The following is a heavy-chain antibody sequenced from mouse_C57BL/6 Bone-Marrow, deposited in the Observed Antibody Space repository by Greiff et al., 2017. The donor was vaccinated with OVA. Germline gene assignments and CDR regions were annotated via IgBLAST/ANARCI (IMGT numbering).Heavy chain of an antibody. D-gene: IGHD2-4*01. J-gene: IGHJ2*01. Sequence: EVQLQQSGPELVKPGASVKISCKASGYSFTGYYMNWVKQSPEKSLEWIGEINPSTGGTTYNQKFKAKATLTVDKSSSAAYMQLKSLTSEDSAVYYCARFDYEGYWGQGTTLTVSS. CDR3: ARFDYEGY. CDR1: GYSFTGYY. CDR2: INPSTGGT. V-gene: IGHV1-42*01.